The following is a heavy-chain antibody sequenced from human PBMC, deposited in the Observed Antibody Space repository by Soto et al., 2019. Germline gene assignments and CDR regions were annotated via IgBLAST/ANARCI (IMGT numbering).Heavy chain of an antibody. J-gene: IGHJ6*02. CDR2: IIPIFGTA. D-gene: IGHD6-6*01. CDR1: GGTFSSYA. CDR3: ARGALQSSSLLFYYYYGMDV. V-gene: IGHV1-69*13. Sequence: SVKVSCKASGGTFSSYAISWVRQAPGQGLEWMGGIIPIFGTANYAQKFQGRVTITADESTSTAYMELSSLRSEDTAVYYCARGALQSSSLLFYYYYGMDVWGQGTTVTVSS.